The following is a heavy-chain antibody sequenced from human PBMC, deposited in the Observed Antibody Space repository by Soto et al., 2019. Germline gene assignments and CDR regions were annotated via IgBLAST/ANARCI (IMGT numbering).Heavy chain of an antibody. Sequence: SETLSLTCTVSCGSISSCGYYWSWIRQHPGKGLEWIGYIYYSGSTYYNPSLKSRVTISVDTSKNQFSLKLSSVTAADTAVYYCASYQQSYAFDIWGQGTMVTVSS. V-gene: IGHV4-31*03. D-gene: IGHD2-2*01. CDR1: CGSISSCGYY. CDR3: ASYQQSYAFDI. CDR2: IYYSGST. J-gene: IGHJ3*02.